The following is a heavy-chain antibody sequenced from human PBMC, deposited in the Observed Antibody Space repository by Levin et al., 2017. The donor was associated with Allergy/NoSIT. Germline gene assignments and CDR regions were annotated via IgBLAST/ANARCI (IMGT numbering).Heavy chain of an antibody. Sequence: GESLKISCAASGFTFSRHWMHWVRQAPGKGLEWVSRINSDGNRITYADSVKGRFSISRDNVKNTLSLQMNSLRAEDTAVYYCAREDYSDNGWYFDLWGRGTLVTVSS. CDR1: GFTFSRHW. CDR2: INSDGNRI. V-gene: IGHV3-74*01. D-gene: IGHD4-23*01. J-gene: IGHJ2*01. CDR3: AREDYSDNGWYFDL.